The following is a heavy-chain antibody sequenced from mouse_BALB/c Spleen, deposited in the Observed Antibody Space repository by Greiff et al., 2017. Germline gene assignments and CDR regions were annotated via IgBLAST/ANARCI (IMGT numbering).Heavy chain of an antibody. D-gene: IGHD1-1*02. Sequence: QVQLQQSGAELMTPGASVKISCKATGYTFSSYWIEWVKQRPGHGLEWIGEILPGSGSTNYNEKFKGKATFTADTSSNTAYMQLSSLTSEGSAVYYCANYGSPAWFAYWGQGTLVTVSA. CDR1: GYTFSSYW. V-gene: IGHV1-9*01. J-gene: IGHJ3*01. CDR2: ILPGSGST. CDR3: ANYGSPAWFAY.